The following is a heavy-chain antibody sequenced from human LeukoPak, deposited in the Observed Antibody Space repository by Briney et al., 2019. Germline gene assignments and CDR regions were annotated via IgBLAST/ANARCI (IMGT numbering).Heavy chain of an antibody. V-gene: IGHV1-46*01. CDR1: GYTFTSYY. J-gene: IGHJ4*02. CDR2: INPSGGST. Sequence: ASVKVSCKASGYTFTSYYMHWVRQAPGQGLEWMGIINPSGGSTSYAQKFQGRVTMTRDTSTSTVYMELSSLRSEDTAVYYCAGGQTRGYYLRYYFDHWGQGTLVTVSS. D-gene: IGHD3-22*01. CDR3: AGGQTRGYYLRYYFDH.